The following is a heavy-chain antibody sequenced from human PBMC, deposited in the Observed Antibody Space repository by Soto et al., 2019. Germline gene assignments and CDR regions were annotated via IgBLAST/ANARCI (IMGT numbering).Heavy chain of an antibody. CDR1: GFTFSSYG. Sequence: GGSLRLSCAASGFTFSSYGMHWVRQAPGKGLEWVAVISYDGSNKYYADSVKGRFTISRDNSKNTLYLQMNSLRAEDTAVYYCAKDGLEYSSSSGDYWGQGTLVTVSS. D-gene: IGHD6-6*01. J-gene: IGHJ4*02. CDR3: AKDGLEYSSSSGDY. V-gene: IGHV3-30*18. CDR2: ISYDGSNK.